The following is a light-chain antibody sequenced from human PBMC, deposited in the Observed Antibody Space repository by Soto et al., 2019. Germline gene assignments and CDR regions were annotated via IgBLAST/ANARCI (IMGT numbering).Light chain of an antibody. CDR2: GTS. CDR3: QQYHNYLLT. CDR1: QTINNN. J-gene: IGKJ4*01. Sequence: IVLTQSPATLSVSPGETVTLSCKASQTINNNLAWYQQKVGQAPRLLIYGTSTKATGVPASFSGSGSGTEFTLTISSLQSEDFAVYYCQQYHNYLLTFGGGTKVEIK. V-gene: IGKV3-15*01.